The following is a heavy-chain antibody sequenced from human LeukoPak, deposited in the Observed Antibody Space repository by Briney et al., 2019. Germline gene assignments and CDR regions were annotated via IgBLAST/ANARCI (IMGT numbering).Heavy chain of an antibody. CDR2: ISGSGDST. CDR3: GKDRLGS. V-gene: IGHV3-23*01. CDR1: GFTFSTYA. J-gene: IGHJ5*02. Sequence: GGSLRLSCVTSGFTFSTYALTWVRQAPGKGLEWVSAISGSGDSTYYADSVKGRFTISRDNSKNTLYLQMNSPRAEDTAVYYCGKDRLGSWGQGTLVTVSS. D-gene: IGHD4-11*01.